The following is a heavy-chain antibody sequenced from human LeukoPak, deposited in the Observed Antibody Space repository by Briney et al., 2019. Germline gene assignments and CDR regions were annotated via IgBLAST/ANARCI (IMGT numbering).Heavy chain of an antibody. Sequence: ASVKVSCKASGYTFTSYGISWVRQAPGQGLEWMGWISAYNGNTNYAQKLQGRVTMTTDTSTSTAYMELRSLRSDDTAVYYCARDPFIAVAGYFDYWGQGTLVTVSS. CDR3: ARDPFIAVAGYFDY. D-gene: IGHD6-19*01. CDR1: GYTFTSYG. J-gene: IGHJ4*02. V-gene: IGHV1-18*01. CDR2: ISAYNGNT.